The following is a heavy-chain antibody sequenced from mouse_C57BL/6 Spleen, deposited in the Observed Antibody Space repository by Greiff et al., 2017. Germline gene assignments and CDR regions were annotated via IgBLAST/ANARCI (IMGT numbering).Heavy chain of an antibody. Sequence: VQLQQPGAELVMPGASVKLSCKASGYTFTSYWMHWVKQRPGQGLEWIGEIDPSDSYTNYNQKFKGKSTVTVDKSSSTAYMQLSSLTSEDSAVYYCARRNYYGSRYFDVWGTGTTGTVSS. CDR1: GYTFTSYW. J-gene: IGHJ1*03. CDR2: IDPSDSYT. D-gene: IGHD1-1*01. V-gene: IGHV1-69*01. CDR3: ARRNYYGSRYFDV.